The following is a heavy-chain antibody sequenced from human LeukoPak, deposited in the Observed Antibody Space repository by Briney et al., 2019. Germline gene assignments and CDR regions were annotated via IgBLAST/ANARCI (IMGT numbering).Heavy chain of an antibody. CDR2: IYHSGST. D-gene: IGHD3-22*01. J-gene: IGHJ4*02. CDR3: ARKTYDSGGYYGY. CDR1: GGSIISSNW. V-gene: IGHV4-4*02. Sequence: PSETLSLTCAVSGGSIISSNWWSWVRRPPGKGLEWIGEIYHSGSTNYNPSLKSRVTISVDKSKNQFSLKLSSVTAADTAVYYCARKTYDSGGYYGYWGQGTLVTVSS.